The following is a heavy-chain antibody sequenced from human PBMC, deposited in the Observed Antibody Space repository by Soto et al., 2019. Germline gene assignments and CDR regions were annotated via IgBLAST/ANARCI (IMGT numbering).Heavy chain of an antibody. Sequence: EVQLVESGGGLVQPGGSLRLSCAASGFTFSSYWMHWVRQAPGKGLVWVSRIHTDGSITTYAASVKGRFTISRDNAKNTLYLQMNSLRAEDTAVYYGARKRVTTVGTFAFDIWGQGAMVTVSS. CDR3: ARKRVTTVGTFAFDI. CDR1: GFTFSSYW. CDR2: IHTDGSIT. V-gene: IGHV3-74*01. D-gene: IGHD4-4*01. J-gene: IGHJ3*02.